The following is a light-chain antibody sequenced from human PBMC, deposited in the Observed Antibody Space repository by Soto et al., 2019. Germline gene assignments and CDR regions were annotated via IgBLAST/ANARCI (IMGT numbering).Light chain of an antibody. CDR3: SSYSRSSFYV. V-gene: IGLV2-14*01. J-gene: IGLJ1*01. CDR1: SSDVGGYIY. Sequence: QSALTQPASGSGSPGQSITISCTGTSSDVGGYIYVSWYQQHPGKAPKLMIYEVSNRPSGVSNRFSGSKSGNTASLTISGLQAEDEADYYCSSYSRSSFYVFGTGTKVTV. CDR2: EVS.